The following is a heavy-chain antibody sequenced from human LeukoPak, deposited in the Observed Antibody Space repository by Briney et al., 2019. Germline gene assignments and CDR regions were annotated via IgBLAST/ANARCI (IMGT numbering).Heavy chain of an antibody. D-gene: IGHD2-2*01. CDR2: IKNKTNGGTT. CDR1: GFTFSSAW. V-gene: IGHV3-15*01. CDR3: ARGFCSSTNCYQGPFDF. Sequence: GGSLRLSCAASGFTFSSAWMTWVRQAPGKGLEWVGHIKNKTNGGTTDYAAPVKGRFIISRDDSKNTLYLQMNSLRTEDTAVYYCARGFCSSTNCYQGPFDFWGQGTLVTVSS. J-gene: IGHJ4*02.